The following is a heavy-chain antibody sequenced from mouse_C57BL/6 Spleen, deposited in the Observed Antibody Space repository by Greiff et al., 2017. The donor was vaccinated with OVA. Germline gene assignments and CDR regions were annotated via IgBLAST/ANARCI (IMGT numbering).Heavy chain of an antibody. Sequence: EVHLVESGEGLVKPGGSLKLSCAASGFTFSSYAMSWVRQTPEKRLEWVAYISSGCDYIYYADTVKGRFTISRDNARNTLYLQMSSLKSEDTAMYYCTRSSGEAWFAYWGQGTLVTVSA. CDR3: TRSSGEAWFAY. CDR2: ISSGCDYI. V-gene: IGHV5-9-1*02. D-gene: IGHD3-1*01. J-gene: IGHJ3*01. CDR1: GFTFSSYA.